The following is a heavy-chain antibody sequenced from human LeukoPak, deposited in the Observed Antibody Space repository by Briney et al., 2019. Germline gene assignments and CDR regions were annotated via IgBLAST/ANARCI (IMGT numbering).Heavy chain of an antibody. V-gene: IGHV3-48*01. Sequence: GGSLRLSCAASGFTFSSYSMNWVRQAPGKGLEWVSYISSSSSTIYYADSVKGRFTISRDNSKNTVYLQLNSLRVDDTAVFYCAQSSGYNYAVSWGQGTLVAVSS. J-gene: IGHJ5*02. CDR1: GFTFSSYS. D-gene: IGHD5-18*01. CDR2: ISSSSSTI. CDR3: AQSSGYNYAVS.